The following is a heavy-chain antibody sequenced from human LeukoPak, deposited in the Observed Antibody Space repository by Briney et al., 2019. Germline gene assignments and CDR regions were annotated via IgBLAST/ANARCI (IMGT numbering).Heavy chain of an antibody. CDR3: ARGGTTVTPGLLWFDP. D-gene: IGHD4-17*01. CDR1: GGSFSGYY. Sequence: SETLSLTCAVYGGSFSGYYWSWIRQPPGKGLEWIGEINHSGSTNYNPSLKSRVTISVDTSKNQFSLKLSSVTAADTAVYYCARGGTTVTPGLLWFDPWGQGTLVTVSS. J-gene: IGHJ5*02. V-gene: IGHV4-34*01. CDR2: INHSGST.